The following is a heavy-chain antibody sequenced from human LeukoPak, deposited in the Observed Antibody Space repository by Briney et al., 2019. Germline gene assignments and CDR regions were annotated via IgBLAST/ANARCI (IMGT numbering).Heavy chain of an antibody. D-gene: IGHD6-13*01. CDR3: ARIDSSWGEWVDY. V-gene: IGHV3-11*01. CDR1: GFTFSDYY. J-gene: IGHJ4*02. Sequence: PGRSLRLSCAASGFTFSDYYMSWIRQAPGKGLEWVSYISSSGSTIYYADSVKGRFTISRDNAKNSLYLQMNSLRAEDTAVYYCARIDSSWGEWVDYWGQGTLVTVSS. CDR2: ISSSGSTI.